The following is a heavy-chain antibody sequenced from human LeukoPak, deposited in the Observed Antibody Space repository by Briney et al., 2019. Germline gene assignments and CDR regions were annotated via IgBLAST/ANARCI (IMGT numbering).Heavy chain of an antibody. V-gene: IGHV4-39*07. D-gene: IGHD6-13*01. CDR3: AREGLAAGEYSLYYYYYMDV. J-gene: IGHJ6*03. CDR1: GFTFSSSAL. CDR2: IYYSGST. Sequence: GSLRLSCAASGFTFSSSALSWVRQPPGKGLEWIGSIYYSGSTYYNPSLKSRVTISVDTSKNQFSLKLSSVTAADTAVYYCAREGLAAGEYSLYYYYYMDVWGKGTTVTVSS.